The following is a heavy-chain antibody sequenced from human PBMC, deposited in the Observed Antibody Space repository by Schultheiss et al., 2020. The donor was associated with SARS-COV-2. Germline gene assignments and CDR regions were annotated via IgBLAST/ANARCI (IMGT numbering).Heavy chain of an antibody. CDR2: ISSSGSTI. D-gene: IGHD4-17*01. CDR3: ARDGSTTVTTFGY. Sequence: GGSLRLSCAASGFTFSSYAMHWVRQAPGKGLEWVSYISSSGSTIYYADSVKGRFTISRDNSKNTLYLQMNSLRAEDTAVYYCARDGSTTVTTFGYWGQGTLVTVSS. CDR1: GFTFSSYA. J-gene: IGHJ4*02. V-gene: IGHV3-48*01.